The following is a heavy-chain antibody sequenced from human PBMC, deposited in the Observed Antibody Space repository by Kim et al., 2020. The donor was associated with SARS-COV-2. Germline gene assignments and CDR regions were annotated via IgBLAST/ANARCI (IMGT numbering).Heavy chain of an antibody. CDR3: ARANAGYYDILTGGRFYYYYYGMDV. CDR1: GFTFSSYE. Sequence: GGSLRLSCAASGFTFSSYEMNWVRQAPGKGLEWVSYISSSGSTIYYADSVKGRFIISRDNAKNSLYLQMNSLRAEDTAVYYCARANAGYYDILTGGRFYYYYYGMDVWGQGTTVTVSS. D-gene: IGHD3-9*01. V-gene: IGHV3-48*03. CDR2: ISSSGSTI. J-gene: IGHJ6*02.